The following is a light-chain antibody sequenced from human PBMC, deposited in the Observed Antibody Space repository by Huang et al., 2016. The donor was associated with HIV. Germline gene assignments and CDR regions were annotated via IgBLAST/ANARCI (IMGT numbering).Light chain of an antibody. Sequence: DILLTQSPSSMSASVGDRVTITCRARQNINTYLNWYQQKPGKAPNLVIHSASTLQTGVPSRFSGSGSGTDFTLTVNSLQPEDSATYYCQQGYSALITFGQGTRL. CDR1: QNINTY. J-gene: IGKJ5*01. CDR2: SAS. CDR3: QQGYSALIT. V-gene: IGKV1-39*01.